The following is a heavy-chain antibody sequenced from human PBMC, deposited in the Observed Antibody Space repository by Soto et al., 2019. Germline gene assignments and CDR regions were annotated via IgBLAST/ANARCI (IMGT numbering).Heavy chain of an antibody. CDR3: VRGYCTTSPCSGDFQF. D-gene: IGHD2-15*01. V-gene: IGHV1-46*01. J-gene: IGHJ1*01. Sequence: QVQLVQSGAELKKPGASVKVACKASGYKFTTYFIHCVRQAPGQGLEWMGMIHPSGDTGYAQKFRGRVTMTIDTSTTTAYMELRNLTSEDTAVYFSVRGYCTTSPCSGDFQFWGQGNLVTVSS. CDR2: IHPSGDT. CDR1: GYKFTTYF.